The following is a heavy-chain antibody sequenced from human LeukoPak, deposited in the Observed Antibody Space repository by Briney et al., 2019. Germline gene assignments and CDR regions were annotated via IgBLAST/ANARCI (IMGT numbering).Heavy chain of an antibody. CDR2: IWYGGSNK. CDR3: AREIAARRPYWFDP. CDR1: GFTFSSYG. Sequence: GGSLRLSCAASGFTFSSYGMHWVRQAPGKGLEWVAVIWYGGSNKYYADSVKGRFTISRDNAKNSLYLQMNSLRAEDTAVYYCAREIAARRPYWFDPWGQGTLVTVSS. D-gene: IGHD6-13*01. J-gene: IGHJ5*02. V-gene: IGHV3-33*08.